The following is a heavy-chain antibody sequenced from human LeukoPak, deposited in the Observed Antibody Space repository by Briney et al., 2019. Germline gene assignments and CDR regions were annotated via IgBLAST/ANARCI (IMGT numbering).Heavy chain of an antibody. CDR2: INPNSCGT. J-gene: IGHJ4*02. Sequence: ASVKVSCKASGYTFTGYYMHWVRQAPGQGLEWMGWINPNSCGTSYAQKFQGRVTMTRDTSISTAYMERSRLRSDDTAVYYCARYTSGYIAFDYWGQGTLVTVSS. CDR3: ARYTSGYIAFDY. CDR1: GYTFTGYY. D-gene: IGHD3-22*01. V-gene: IGHV1-2*02.